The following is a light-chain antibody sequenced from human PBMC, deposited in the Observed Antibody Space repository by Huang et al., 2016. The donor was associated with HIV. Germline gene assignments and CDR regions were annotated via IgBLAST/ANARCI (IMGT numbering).Light chain of an antibody. V-gene: IGKV3-20*01. J-gene: IGKJ1*01. CDR2: GAS. Sequence: EIVLTQSPGTLSLSPGERATLSCRASQSGSSSYLAWYQQKPGQAPRLLIYGASSRATGIPDRFSGSGSGTDFTLTISRLGPEDFAVYYCQQYSSSPRTFGQGTKVEIK. CDR3: QQYSSSPRT. CDR1: QSGSSSY.